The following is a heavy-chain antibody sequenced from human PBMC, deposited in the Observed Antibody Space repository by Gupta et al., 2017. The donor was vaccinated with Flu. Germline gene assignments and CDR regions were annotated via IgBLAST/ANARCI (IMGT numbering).Heavy chain of an antibody. Sequence: QVQLVQSGAEVKKPGASVKVSCKASGFTFSSYYMHWVRQAPGQGLEWMGIINPSGVSTSYAQKFQGRVTMTRDTSTSSVYMELSSLRAEDTAVYYAARGATGAHIDYGGQGTLVTVSS. CDR2: INPSGVST. D-gene: IGHD3-10*01. J-gene: IGHJ4*02. V-gene: IGHV1-46*01. CDR3: ARGATGAHIDY. CDR1: GFTFSSYY.